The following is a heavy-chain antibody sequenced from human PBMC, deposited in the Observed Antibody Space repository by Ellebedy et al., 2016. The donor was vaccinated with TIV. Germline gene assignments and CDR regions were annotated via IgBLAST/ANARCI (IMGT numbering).Heavy chain of an antibody. J-gene: IGHJ4*02. CDR3: LPHDGLGY. V-gene: IGHV3-7*01. CDR2: IKQDGSDK. Sequence: GESLKISCVDSGLTFSRYWMSWVRQTPGTGLEWVANIKQDGSDKDYVDSVKGRFTISRDNAKKSLFLQMNSLRAEDTAGSYCLPHDGLGYWGQGTLVTDSS. D-gene: IGHD1-1*01. CDR1: GLTFSRYW.